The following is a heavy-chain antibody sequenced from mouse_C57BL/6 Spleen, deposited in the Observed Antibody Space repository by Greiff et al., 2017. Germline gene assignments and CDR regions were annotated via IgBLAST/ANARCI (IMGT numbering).Heavy chain of an antibody. J-gene: IGHJ2*01. CDR3: VRARNWDGSFDY. Sequence: DVMLVESGGGLVQPKGSLKLSCAASGFTFNTYAMHWVRQAPGKGLEWVARIRSKSSNYATYYADSVKDRFTISRDDSQSMLYLQMSNLKTEDTAMYYCVRARNWDGSFDYWGQGTTLTVSS. V-gene: IGHV10-3*01. CDR1: GFTFNTYA. CDR2: IRSKSSNYAT. D-gene: IGHD4-1*01.